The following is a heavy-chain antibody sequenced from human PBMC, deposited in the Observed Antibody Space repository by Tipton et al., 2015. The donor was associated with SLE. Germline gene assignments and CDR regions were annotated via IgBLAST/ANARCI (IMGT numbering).Heavy chain of an antibody. V-gene: IGHV3-21*01. CDR3: AREVGNDWTYGDYYYYYMDV. D-gene: IGHD1-7*01. J-gene: IGHJ6*03. CDR2: ISGRSDYR. Sequence: SLRLSCAASGFIFSSYSMNWVRQAPGKGLEWVSSISGRSDYRYYADLLKGRFTISRDNAKNSLSLQMNSLTADDTAVYYCAREVGNDWTYGDYYYYYMDVWGKGTTVTVSS. CDR1: GFIFSSYS.